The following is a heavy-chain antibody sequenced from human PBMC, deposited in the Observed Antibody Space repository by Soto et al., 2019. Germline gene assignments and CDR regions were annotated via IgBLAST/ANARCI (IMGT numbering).Heavy chain of an antibody. CDR1: GFTFSDHY. CDR3: ARAHLIAAAGPNDY. J-gene: IGHJ4*02. D-gene: IGHD6-13*01. Sequence: EVQLVESGGGLVQPGGSLRLSCAASGFTFSDHYMDWVRQAPGKGLEWVGRTRNKANSYTTEYAASVKGRFTISRDNAKNSLYLQMNSLRAEDTAVYYCARAHLIAAAGPNDYWGQGTLVTVSS. CDR2: TRNKANSYTT. V-gene: IGHV3-72*01.